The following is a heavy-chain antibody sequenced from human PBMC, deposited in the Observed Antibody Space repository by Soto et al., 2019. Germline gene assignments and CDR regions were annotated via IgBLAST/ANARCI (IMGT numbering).Heavy chain of an antibody. CDR2: IYESGYT. V-gene: IGHV4-31*03. Sequence: TLSLTCTVSGASVSSGAYYWGWVRQRPGRGLEWIGYIYESGYTYYNTSLKSRLTISLDRSNNQFSLGLTSVTAADTAMYYCASVREYQVPLSAFDIWGQGTMVTVSS. J-gene: IGHJ3*02. D-gene: IGHD2-2*01. CDR1: GASVSSGAYY. CDR3: ASVREYQVPLSAFDI.